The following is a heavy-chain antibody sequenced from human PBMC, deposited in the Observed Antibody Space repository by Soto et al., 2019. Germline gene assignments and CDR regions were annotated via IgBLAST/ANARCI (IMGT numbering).Heavy chain of an antibody. CDR2: INPDGRDE. Sequence: EVQLVESGGGLVQPGGSLRLSCAASGLPFSSHYMSWIRQAPGRGLEWVAKINPDGRDELYADSVRGRFTVSRDNTKSLVFLQMKGLRVEDTAVYYCARETWWRLDYWGQGNLVTVSS. CDR3: ARETWWRLDY. CDR1: GLPFSSHY. V-gene: IGHV3-7*04. D-gene: IGHD2-15*01. J-gene: IGHJ4*02.